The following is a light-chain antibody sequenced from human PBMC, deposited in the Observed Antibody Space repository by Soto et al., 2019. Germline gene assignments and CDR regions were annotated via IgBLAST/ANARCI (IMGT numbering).Light chain of an antibody. Sequence: QSALTQPASVSGSPGQSITISCAGTSSDIGAYKYVSWYQQHPGKAPTLVIYDVSNRPSGVSNRFSGSKSGNTASLTISGLQPEDEADYYCNSYTTSSTHVFGSGTKLTVL. V-gene: IGLV2-14*01. CDR3: NSYTTSSTHV. CDR2: DVS. CDR1: SSDIGAYKY. J-gene: IGLJ1*01.